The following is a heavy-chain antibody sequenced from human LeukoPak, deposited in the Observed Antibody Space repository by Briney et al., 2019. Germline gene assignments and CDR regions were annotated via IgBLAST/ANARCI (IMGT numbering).Heavy chain of an antibody. D-gene: IGHD2-21*02. CDR2: IYSGGST. V-gene: IGHV3-53*01. J-gene: IGHJ4*02. Sequence: GGSLRLSCAASGFTVSSIYMSWVRQGPRKELEWISVIYSGGSTYYADSVTGRFTISRDNSKDTLFLQMHSLRPEDTAVYYCVREDTPATANYWGQGTLVTISS. CDR1: GFTVSSIY. CDR3: VREDTPATANY.